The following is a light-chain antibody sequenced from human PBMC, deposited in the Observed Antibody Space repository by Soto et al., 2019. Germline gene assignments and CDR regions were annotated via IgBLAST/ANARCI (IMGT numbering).Light chain of an antibody. CDR3: HQRSSWLT. Sequence: EIVLTQSPATLSLSPGERATLSCRASQSVSTYLAWYQQKPGQAPRLLIYDASNRATGIPARFSGSGSGTDFTLTISSLEPEDVAVYYWHQRSSWLTFGGGTKVEIK. J-gene: IGKJ4*01. CDR1: QSVSTY. V-gene: IGKV3-11*01. CDR2: DAS.